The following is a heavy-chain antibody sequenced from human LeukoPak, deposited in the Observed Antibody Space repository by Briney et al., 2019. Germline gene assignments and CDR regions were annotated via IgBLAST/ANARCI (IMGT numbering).Heavy chain of an antibody. CDR3: ARAVHGRSTSYIDP. V-gene: IGHV3-21*01. J-gene: IGHJ5*02. Sequence: TGGSLRLSCAASGFTFSSYSMNWVRQAPGKGLEWVSSISSSSSYIYYADSVKGRFTIFRDNAKNSLYLQMNSLRAEDTAVYYCARAVHGRSTSYIDPWGQGTLVTVSS. D-gene: IGHD2-2*01. CDR1: GFTFSSYS. CDR2: ISSSSSYI.